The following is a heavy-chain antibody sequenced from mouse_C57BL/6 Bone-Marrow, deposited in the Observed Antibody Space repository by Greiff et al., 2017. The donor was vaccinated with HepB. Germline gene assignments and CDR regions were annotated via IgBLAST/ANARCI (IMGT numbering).Heavy chain of an antibody. CDR1: GYTFTSYW. Sequence: QVQLQQPGAELVMPGASVKLSCKASGYTFTSYWMHWVKQRPGQGLEWIGEIDPSDSYTNYNQKFKGKSTLTVDKSSSTAYMQLSSLTSEDSAVYYGARRGSSYVFAYWGQGTLVTVSA. J-gene: IGHJ3*01. CDR3: ARRGSSYVFAY. CDR2: IDPSDSYT. V-gene: IGHV1-69*01. D-gene: IGHD1-1*01.